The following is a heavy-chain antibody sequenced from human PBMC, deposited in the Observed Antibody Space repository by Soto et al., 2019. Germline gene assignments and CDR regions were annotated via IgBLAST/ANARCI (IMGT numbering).Heavy chain of an antibody. CDR2: ISGSGGST. CDR1: GFTFSSYA. Sequence: EVQLLESGGGLVQPGGSLRLSCAASGFTFSSYAMSWVRQAPGKGLEWVSAISGSGGSTYYADSVKGRFTISRDNSKNTLYLQMNSLRAEDTAVYYCAKGGYCSGGSFYSALYYYYGMDVWGQGTTVTVSS. CDR3: AKGGYCSGGSFYSALYYYYGMDV. D-gene: IGHD2-15*01. J-gene: IGHJ6*02. V-gene: IGHV3-23*01.